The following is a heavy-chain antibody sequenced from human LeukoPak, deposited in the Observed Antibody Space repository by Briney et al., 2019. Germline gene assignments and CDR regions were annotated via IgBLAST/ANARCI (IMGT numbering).Heavy chain of an antibody. J-gene: IGHJ4*02. CDR3: AREGRDYNTPFDY. Sequence: EASVKVSCKASGYTFTSYYMHWVRQAPGQGLEWMGMINPSGSSTAYAQKFQDRVTMTRDTSTSTVYMELSSLRSEDTAVYHCAREGRDYNTPFDYWGQGTLVTVSS. CDR2: INPSGSST. D-gene: IGHD4-11*01. CDR1: GYTFTSYY. V-gene: IGHV1-46*01.